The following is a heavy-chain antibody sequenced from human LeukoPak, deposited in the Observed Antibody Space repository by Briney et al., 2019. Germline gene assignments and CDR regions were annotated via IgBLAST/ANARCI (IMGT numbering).Heavy chain of an antibody. D-gene: IGHD3-16*02. J-gene: IGHJ4*02. CDR3: AKDIRVWGSYRYPCLDY. V-gene: IGHV3-30*18. CDR2: ISYDGDNK. Sequence: GGSLRLSCAAPGYSFSSYGMHWVRQTPGKGLERVAVISYDGDNKYYADSVNGRFTISRDNSKKTLSLQMYSARAADTAVYYCAKDIRVWGSYRYPCLDYWGQGTLVTVSA. CDR1: GYSFSSYG.